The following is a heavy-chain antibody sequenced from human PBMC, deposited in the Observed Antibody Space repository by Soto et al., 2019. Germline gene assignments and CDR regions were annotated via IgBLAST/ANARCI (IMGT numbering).Heavy chain of an antibody. CDR3: ARDHGPKELVPAAMCWFDP. D-gene: IGHD2-2*01. V-gene: IGHV1-18*01. Sequence: GASVKVSCKASGYTFTSYGISWVRQAPGQGLEWMGWISAYNGNTNYAQKLQGRVTMTTDTSTSTAYMELRSLRSDDTAVYYCARDHGPKELVPAAMCWFDPWGQGTLVTVSS. CDR1: GYTFTSYG. J-gene: IGHJ5*02. CDR2: ISAYNGNT.